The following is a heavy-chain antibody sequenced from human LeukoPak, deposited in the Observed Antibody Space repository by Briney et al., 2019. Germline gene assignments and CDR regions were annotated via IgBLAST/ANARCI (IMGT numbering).Heavy chain of an antibody. CDR1: GFTFSSYA. CDR3: AKGFNDLWSGYLTFDY. D-gene: IGHD3-3*01. J-gene: IGHJ4*02. V-gene: IGHV3-23*01. CDR2: ISGSGGST. Sequence: GGSLRLSCAASGFTFSSYAMSWVRQAPGKGLEWVSAISGSGGSTYYTDSVKGRITISRDNSKNTLYLQMNSLRAEDTAVYYCAKGFNDLWSGYLTFDYWGQGTLVTVSS.